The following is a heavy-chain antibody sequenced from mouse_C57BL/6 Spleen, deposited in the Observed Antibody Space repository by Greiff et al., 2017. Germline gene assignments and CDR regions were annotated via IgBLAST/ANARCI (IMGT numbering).Heavy chain of an antibody. CDR1: GYTFTSYW. J-gene: IGHJ3*01. CDR2: IDPSDSYT. D-gene: IGHD1-1*01. V-gene: IGHV1-50*01. Sequence: QVQLQQPGAELVKPGASVKLSCKASGYTFTSYWMQWVKQRPGKGLEWIGEIDPSDSYTNYNQKFKGKATLTVDKSSSTAYMQLSSLTSEDSAVYYCARFPITTAEGFAYWGQGTLVTVSA. CDR3: ARFPITTAEGFAY.